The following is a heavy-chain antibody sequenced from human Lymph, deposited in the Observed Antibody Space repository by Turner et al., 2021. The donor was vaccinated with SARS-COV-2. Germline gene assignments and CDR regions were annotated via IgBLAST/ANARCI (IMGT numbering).Heavy chain of an antibody. V-gene: IGHV1-69*04. CDR2: IIPILGIA. D-gene: IGHD1-26*01. CDR1: GGTVSSYA. J-gene: IGHJ5*02. Sequence: QVQLVQSGAEVKKPGSSVKVSCKASGGTVSSYAINWVRQAPGQGLEWMGRIIPILGIANYEQKFQGRVTITADKSPSTAYMELSSLRSEDTALYYCARGRLDSFGGGYYSWFDPWGQGTLVTVSS. CDR3: ARGRLDSFGGGYYSWFDP.